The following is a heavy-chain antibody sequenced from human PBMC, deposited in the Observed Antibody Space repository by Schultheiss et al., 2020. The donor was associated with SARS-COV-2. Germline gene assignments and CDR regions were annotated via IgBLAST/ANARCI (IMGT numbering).Heavy chain of an antibody. CDR3: ARDLNPREVLTWYDAFDI. V-gene: IGHV3-30*03. CDR1: GFTFSSYG. Sequence: GGSLRLSCAASGFTFSSYGMHWVRQAPGKGLEWVAVISYDGSNKYYADSVKGRFTISRDNDRNSLYLQMNSLRAEDTAVYYCARDLNPREVLTWYDAFDIWGQGTMVTVSS. J-gene: IGHJ3*02. D-gene: IGHD2-15*01. CDR2: ISYDGSNK.